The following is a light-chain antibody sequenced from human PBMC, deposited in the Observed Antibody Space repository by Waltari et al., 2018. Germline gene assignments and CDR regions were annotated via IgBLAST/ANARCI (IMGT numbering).Light chain of an antibody. V-gene: IGLV3-21*04. J-gene: IGLJ1*01. CDR1: NIGTYS. Sequence: SYVVTQPPSVSVAPGETATITCGGDNIGTYSVHWYQQKAGQAPVLVIFYDRDRPSGSPGRCSGSNSGNTATLTISRVEAGDEARYYCHVWHPHVDPGVFGTGTEVTVL. CDR2: YDR. CDR3: HVWHPHVDPGV.